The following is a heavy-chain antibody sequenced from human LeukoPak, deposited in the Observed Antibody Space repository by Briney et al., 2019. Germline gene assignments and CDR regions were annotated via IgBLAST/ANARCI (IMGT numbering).Heavy chain of an antibody. V-gene: IGHV1-69*01. Sequence: SVKVSCKASGGTFSSYAISWVRQAPGQGLEWMGGIIPIFGTANYAQKLQGRVTITADESTSTAYMELSSLRSEDTAVYYCAGDPREVAFDIWGQGTMVTVSS. CDR2: IIPIFGTA. J-gene: IGHJ3*02. CDR3: AGDPREVAFDI. CDR1: GGTFSSYA.